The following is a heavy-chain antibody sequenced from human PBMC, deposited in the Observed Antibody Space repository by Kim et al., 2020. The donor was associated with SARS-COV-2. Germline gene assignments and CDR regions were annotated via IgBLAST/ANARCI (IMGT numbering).Heavy chain of an antibody. J-gene: IGHJ6*01. CDR3: AKVVVMDGYNYFYYYGM. Sequence: GGSLRLSCVASGFTFDTYAMSWVRQAPGKGLEWVSVISGNGVNKFYADSVRGRFTISRDYSKHTVYLQMNSLRDEDTALYYCAKVVVMDGYNYFYYYGM. D-gene: IGHD3-22*01. CDR1: GFTFDTYA. V-gene: IGHV3-23*01. CDR2: ISGNGVNK.